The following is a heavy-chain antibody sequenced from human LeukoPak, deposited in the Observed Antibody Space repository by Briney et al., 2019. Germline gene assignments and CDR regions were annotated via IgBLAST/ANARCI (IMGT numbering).Heavy chain of an antibody. CDR1: GGTFSSYA. D-gene: IGHD2-2*01. CDR2: IIPIFGTA. CDR3: ARLRRIVPAAILHYGMDV. V-gene: IGHV1-69*01. Sequence: SVKVSCKASGGTFSSYAISWVRQAPGQGLEWMGGIIPIFGTANYAQKFQGRVTIIADESTSTAYMELSSLRSEDTAVYYCARLRRIVPAAILHYGMDVWGQGTTVTVSS. J-gene: IGHJ6*02.